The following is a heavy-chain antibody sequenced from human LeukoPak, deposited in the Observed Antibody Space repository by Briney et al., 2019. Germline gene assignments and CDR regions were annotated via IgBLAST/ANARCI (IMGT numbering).Heavy chain of an antibody. D-gene: IGHD3-10*01. J-gene: IGHJ4*02. CDR3: ARADRALWFGEHFDY. Sequence: PSETLSLTCTVSGGSISSSSYYRGWIRQPPGKGLEWIGSIYYSGSTYYNPSLKSRVTISVDTSKNQFSLKLSSVTAADTAVYYCARADRALWFGEHFDYWGQGTLVTVSS. V-gene: IGHV4-39*07. CDR1: GGSISSSSYY. CDR2: IYYSGST.